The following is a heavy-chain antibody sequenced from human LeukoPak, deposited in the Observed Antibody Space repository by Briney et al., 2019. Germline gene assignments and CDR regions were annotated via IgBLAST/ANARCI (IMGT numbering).Heavy chain of an antibody. V-gene: IGHV1-69*04. CDR1: GGTFSSYA. D-gene: IGHD6-13*01. CDR3: ARESGSSLYYLDS. CDR2: IIPILGIA. J-gene: IGHJ4*02. Sequence: SVKVSCKASGGTFSSYAISWVRQAPGQGLEWMGRIIPILGIANYAQKFQGRVTITADESTSTAYMVLNSLRPDDTAVYYCARESGSSLYYLDSWGQGTLITVSS.